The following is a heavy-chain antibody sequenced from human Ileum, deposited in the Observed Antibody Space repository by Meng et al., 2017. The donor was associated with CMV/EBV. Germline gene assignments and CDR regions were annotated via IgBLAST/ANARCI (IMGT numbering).Heavy chain of an antibody. V-gene: IGHV3-53*01. CDR2: IYNDGKT. CDR1: GFTFSSYA. Sequence: GGSLRLSCAASGFTFSSYAMSWVRQAPGKGLEWVSVIYNDGKTNYADSVKGRFAISRDNSKNRLYLQMNSLRVEDTAMYFCHGFGGYSSWGQGTLVTVSS. CDR3: HGFGGYSS. J-gene: IGHJ5*02. D-gene: IGHD1-26*01.